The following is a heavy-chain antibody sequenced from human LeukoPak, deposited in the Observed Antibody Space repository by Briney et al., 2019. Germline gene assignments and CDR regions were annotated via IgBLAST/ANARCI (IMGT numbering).Heavy chain of an antibody. Sequence: GGSLRLSCAASGFAFSNYGMHWVRQAPGKGLEWVAVIWYDGSNKYYADSVKGRFTISRDNSKILLYLQINSLRAEDTAVYYCARDASDTAIVGYFQHWGQGTLVTVSS. CDR1: GFAFSNYG. V-gene: IGHV3-33*01. J-gene: IGHJ1*01. CDR3: ARDASDTAIVGYFQH. D-gene: IGHD5-18*01. CDR2: IWYDGSNK.